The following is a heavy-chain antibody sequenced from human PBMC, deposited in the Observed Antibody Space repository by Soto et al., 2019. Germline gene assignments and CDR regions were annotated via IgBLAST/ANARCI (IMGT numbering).Heavy chain of an antibody. CDR1: GGTFSSYA. CDR2: IIPLFGTA. D-gene: IGHD4-4*01. V-gene: IGHV1-69*01. J-gene: IGHJ5*02. Sequence: QVQLVQSGAEVKKPGSSVKVSCKASGGTFSSYAISWVRQAPGQGLEWMGGIIPLFGTANYAQKFQGRVTITADESTSTAYMELSSLRSEDTAVYYCARAPTVTTYNWFDPWGQGTLVTVSS. CDR3: ARAPTVTTYNWFDP.